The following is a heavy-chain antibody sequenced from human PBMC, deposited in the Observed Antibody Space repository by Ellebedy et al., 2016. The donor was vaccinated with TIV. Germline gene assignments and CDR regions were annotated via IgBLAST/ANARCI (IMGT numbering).Heavy chain of an antibody. D-gene: IGHD5-18*01. CDR1: GYTFTSYA. CDR3: ARSGGYSYGYVMNY. Sequence: ASVKVSCXASGYTFTSYAMHWVRQAPGQRLEWMGWINAGNGNTKYSQKFQGRVTITRDTSASTAYMELSSLRSEDTAVYYCARSGGYSYGYVMNYWGQGTLVTVSS. V-gene: IGHV1-3*01. CDR2: INAGNGNT. J-gene: IGHJ4*02.